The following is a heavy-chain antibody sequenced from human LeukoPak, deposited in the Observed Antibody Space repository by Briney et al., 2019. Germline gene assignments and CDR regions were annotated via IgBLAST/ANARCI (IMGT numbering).Heavy chain of an antibody. CDR3: ARDYVRYDSSGYCGY. CDR1: GYTFTSYG. Sequence: ASVKVSCKASGYTFTSYGISWVRQAPGQGLEWMGWINAYNGNTNYAQKLQGRVTMTTDTSTSTAYMELRSLRSDDTAVYYCARDYVRYDSSGYCGYWGQGTLVTVSS. D-gene: IGHD3-22*01. J-gene: IGHJ4*02. CDR2: INAYNGNT. V-gene: IGHV1-18*01.